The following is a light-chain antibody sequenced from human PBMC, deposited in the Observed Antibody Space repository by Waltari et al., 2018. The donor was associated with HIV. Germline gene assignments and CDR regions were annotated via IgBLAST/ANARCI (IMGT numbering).Light chain of an antibody. CDR1: RSVAGDF. CDR3: QQYGSLGRA. Sequence: EMLLTQSPGTLSLPPGDRAALSCRTSRSVAGDFLAWDQKRPGQAPRVLIYGASTRASGVPERFIGSGSVTNFSLTIDGVHSEDSGLYFGQQYGSLGRAFGQGTKV. J-gene: IGKJ1*01. V-gene: IGKV3-20*01. CDR2: GAS.